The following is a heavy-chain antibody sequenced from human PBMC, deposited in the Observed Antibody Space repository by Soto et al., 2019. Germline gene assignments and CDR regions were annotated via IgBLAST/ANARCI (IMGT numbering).Heavy chain of an antibody. CDR2: MYNTGST. V-gene: IGHV4-59*12. CDR3: AREYSSGWHKWFDP. Sequence: PSETPSPPCPVSGGPLRRYYLGWIRQPPGKGLEWIGYMYNTGSTVYNPPFKSRVTISVDRSKNQFSLKLSSVTAADTAVYYCAREYSSGWHKWFDPWGQGTLVTVSS. CDR1: GGPLRRYY. D-gene: IGHD6-19*01. J-gene: IGHJ5*02.